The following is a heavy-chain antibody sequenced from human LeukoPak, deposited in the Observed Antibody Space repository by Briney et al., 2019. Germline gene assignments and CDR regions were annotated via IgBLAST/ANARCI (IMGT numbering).Heavy chain of an antibody. J-gene: IGHJ3*02. D-gene: IGHD3-22*01. CDR2: INPNSGGT. CDR1: GYTFTGYY. CDR3: ARGALPYYYDSSGYPGAFDI. V-gene: IGHV1-2*02. Sequence: ASVKVSCKASGYTFTGYYMHWVRQAPGQGLEWMGWINPNSGGTNYAQKFQGRVTMTRDTSISTAYMELSRLRSDDTAVYYCARGALPYYYDSSGYPGAFDIWGQGTMVTVSS.